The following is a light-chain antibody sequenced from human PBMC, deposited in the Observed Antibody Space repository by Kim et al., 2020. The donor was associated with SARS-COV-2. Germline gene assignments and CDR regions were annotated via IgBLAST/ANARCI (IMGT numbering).Light chain of an antibody. Sequence: EIVLTQSPGALSLSPGERATLSCRASQSVSSSYLAWYQQKPGQAPRLLIYGASSRATGIPDRFSGSGSGTDFTLTISRLEPEDFAVYYCQQYCSSPRKYTFGQGTKLEI. CDR3: QQYCSSPRKYT. V-gene: IGKV3-20*01. CDR2: GAS. J-gene: IGKJ2*01. CDR1: QSVSSSY.